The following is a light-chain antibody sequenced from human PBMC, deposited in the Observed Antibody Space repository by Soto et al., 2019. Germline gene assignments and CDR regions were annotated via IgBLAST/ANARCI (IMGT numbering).Light chain of an antibody. CDR3: QQYNSYSLT. Sequence: DLPMTQSPSTLSASVGDRVTITCRASQSISSWLAWYQQKPGKAPKLLIYKASSLESGVPSRFSRSGSGTEFTLTISSLQPDDFATYYCQQYNSYSLTFGGGTKVEIK. CDR2: KAS. J-gene: IGKJ4*01. V-gene: IGKV1-5*03. CDR1: QSISSW.